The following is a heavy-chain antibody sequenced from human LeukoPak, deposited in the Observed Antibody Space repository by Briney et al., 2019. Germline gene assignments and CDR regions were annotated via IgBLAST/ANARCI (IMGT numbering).Heavy chain of an antibody. CDR2: IYISGST. D-gene: IGHD1-1*01. CDR1: GGSISSGSYY. Sequence: KPSETLSLTCTVSGGSISSGSYYWSWIRQPAGKGLEWIGRIYISGSTNYNPSLKSRVTMSLDTSKNQFSLKLSSVTAADTAVYYCARDRGTWNDDGFDYWGQGTLVTVSS. J-gene: IGHJ4*02. CDR3: ARDRGTWNDDGFDY. V-gene: IGHV4-61*02.